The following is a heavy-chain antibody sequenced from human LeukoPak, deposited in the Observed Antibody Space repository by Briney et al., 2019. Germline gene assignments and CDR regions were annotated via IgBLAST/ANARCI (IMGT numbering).Heavy chain of an antibody. CDR3: ARGSCTGNSCYAFDY. V-gene: IGHV3-66*01. D-gene: IGHD2-2*01. J-gene: IGHJ4*02. CDR2: IYSGGTT. CDR1: GFTVSSNY. Sequence: GGSLRLSCEASGFTVSSNYMTWVRQAPGKGLEWVSVIYSGGTTYYADSVKGRFTVSRDNSKNTLYLQMNSLRAEDTAVYFCARGSCTGNSCYAFDYWGQGTLVTASS.